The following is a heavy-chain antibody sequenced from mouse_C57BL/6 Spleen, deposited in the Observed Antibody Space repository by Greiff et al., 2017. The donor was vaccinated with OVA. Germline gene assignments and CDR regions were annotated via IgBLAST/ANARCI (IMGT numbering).Heavy chain of an antibody. Sequence: VQLQQSGAELVRPGASVKLSCTASGFNIKDDYMHWVKQRPEQGLEWIGWIDPENGDTEYASKFQGKATITADTSSNTAYLPLSSLTSEDTAVYYCTTSPGAFAYWGQGTLVTVSA. CDR2: IDPENGDT. CDR1: GFNIKDDY. V-gene: IGHV14-4*01. CDR3: TTSPGAFAY. D-gene: IGHD3-1*01. J-gene: IGHJ3*01.